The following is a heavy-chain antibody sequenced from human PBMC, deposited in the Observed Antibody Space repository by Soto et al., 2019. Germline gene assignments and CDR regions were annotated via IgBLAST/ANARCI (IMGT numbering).Heavy chain of an antibody. Sequence: SETLSLTCAVYGGSFSGYYWSWIRQPPGKGLEWIGEINHSGSTNYNPSLKSRVTISVDTSKNQFSLKLSSVTAADTAVYYCARQGKPEGSFDYWGQGTLVTVSS. CDR2: INHSGST. CDR3: ARQGKPEGSFDY. V-gene: IGHV4-34*01. J-gene: IGHJ4*02. D-gene: IGHD2-2*01. CDR1: GGSFSGYY.